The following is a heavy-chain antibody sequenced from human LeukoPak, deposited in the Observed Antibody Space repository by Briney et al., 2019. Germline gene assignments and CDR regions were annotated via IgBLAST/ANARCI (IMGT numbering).Heavy chain of an antibody. V-gene: IGHV3-72*01. Sequence: GGSLRLSCAVSGFTSSDHYMDWVRQAPGKGLGWVGRSGTKAKSYTTEYAASVKGRFTISRDDSKNSLYLQMNSLKTEDTAVYYCTRDRVDWGQGTLVTVSS. CDR1: GFTSSDHY. J-gene: IGHJ4*02. D-gene: IGHD3-3*01. CDR2: SGTKAKSYTT. CDR3: TRDRVD.